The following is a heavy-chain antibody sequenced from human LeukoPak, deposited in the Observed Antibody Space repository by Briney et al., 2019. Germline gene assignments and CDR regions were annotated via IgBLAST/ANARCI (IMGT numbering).Heavy chain of an antibody. Sequence: GGSLRLSCAASGFTFSSYSMNWVRQAPGKGLEWVSSISCSSSYIYYADSVKGRFTISRDNSKNTLYLQMKSLRSEDTAVYYCARDALPYYYDSSGYSLRLDPWGQGTVALVTS. D-gene: IGHD3-22*01. J-gene: IGHJ5*02. CDR2: ISCSSSYI. CDR1: GFTFSSYS. CDR3: ARDALPYYYDSSGYSLRLDP. V-gene: IGHV3-21*01.